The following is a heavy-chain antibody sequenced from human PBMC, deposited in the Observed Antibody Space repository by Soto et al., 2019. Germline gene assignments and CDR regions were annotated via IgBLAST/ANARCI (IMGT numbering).Heavy chain of an antibody. CDR2: VNHRGSA. D-gene: IGHD2-21*01. Sequence: SETMSLTCAVSGGPFSGVYWSWIRQPPGKGLEWIGGVNHRGSANYNPSLESRVTMSVDTSKNQFSLKLTSVTAADSAVYYCARDAFCGSGTCRVGHWFDPWGQGTLVTVSS. V-gene: IGHV4-34*01. J-gene: IGHJ5*02. CDR1: GGPFSGVY. CDR3: ARDAFCGSGTCRVGHWFDP.